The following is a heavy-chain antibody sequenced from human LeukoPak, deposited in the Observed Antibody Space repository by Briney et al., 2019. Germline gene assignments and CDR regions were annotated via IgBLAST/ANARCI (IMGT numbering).Heavy chain of an antibody. CDR1: GGSTVSYY. D-gene: IGHD3-22*01. CDR3: ARLLDYDNSGDPDTFDI. J-gene: IGHJ3*02. V-gene: IGHV4-59*01. CDR2: IIYNGRT. Sequence: SETLSLTCTGSGGSTVSYYWRGFGQPPGKKREWLASIIYNGRTKLNPSLQSRVTISLDTSNNHFSLQLRSVTAADTAVYYCARLLDYDNSGDPDTFDIWGQGTMVTVSS.